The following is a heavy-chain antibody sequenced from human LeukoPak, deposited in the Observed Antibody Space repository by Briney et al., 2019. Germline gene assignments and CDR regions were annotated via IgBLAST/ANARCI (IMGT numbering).Heavy chain of an antibody. CDR3: AKVGNPAFGY. D-gene: IGHD1-14*01. Sequence: PGRSLRLSCAASGFTFSSYALRWARQAPGKGLEWVSAISGSGGSTYYADSVKGRFTISRDNSKNTLYLQMNSLRAEETAVYYCAKVGNPAFGYWGQGTLVTVSS. CDR1: GFTFSSYA. CDR2: ISGSGGST. J-gene: IGHJ4*02. V-gene: IGHV3-23*01.